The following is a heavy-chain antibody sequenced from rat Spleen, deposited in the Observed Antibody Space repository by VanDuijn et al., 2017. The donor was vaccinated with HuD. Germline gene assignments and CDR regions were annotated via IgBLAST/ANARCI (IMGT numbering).Heavy chain of an antibody. CDR1: GFTYSNYV. CDR3: TTRPYYSSLNWFPY. CDR2: ISTGGGNT. Sequence: EVQLVESGGGLVQPGRSLKLSCAASGFTYSNYVMAWVRQAPTKGLEWVASISTGGGNTYYRDSVKGRFTISRDNAKSTLYLQMDSLRSEDTATYYCTTRPYYSSLNWFPYWGQGTLVTVSS. J-gene: IGHJ3*01. V-gene: IGHV5-25*01. D-gene: IGHD1-2*01.